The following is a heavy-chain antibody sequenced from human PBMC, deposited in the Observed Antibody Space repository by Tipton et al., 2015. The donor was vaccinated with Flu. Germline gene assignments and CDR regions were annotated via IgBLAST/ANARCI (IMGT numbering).Heavy chain of an antibody. Sequence: TLSLTCSVSGDFIDSRHLWGWIRQPPGQGLQWIGNVHRSGNAYYNSSLQSRVTISVDTSKNQFSLKLYAVTASDTAVYYCARDRWEYASGFDPWGQGTPVTVSP. CDR2: VHRSGNA. CDR3: ARDRWEYASGFDP. CDR1: GDFIDSRHL. V-gene: IGHV4-38-2*02. J-gene: IGHJ5*02. D-gene: IGHD6-19*01.